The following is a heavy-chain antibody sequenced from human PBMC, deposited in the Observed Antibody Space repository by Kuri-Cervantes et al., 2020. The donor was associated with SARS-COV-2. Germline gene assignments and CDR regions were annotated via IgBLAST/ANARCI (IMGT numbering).Heavy chain of an antibody. J-gene: IGHJ5*02. Sequence: SLKISCAASGFTFDDYAMHWVRQAPGKGLEWVSGISWNSGSIGYADSVKGRFTISRDNAKNPLYLQMNSLRAEDTALYYCAKDRMVQGVIRGTAFDPWGQGTLVTVSS. D-gene: IGHD3-10*01. V-gene: IGHV3-9*01. CDR3: AKDRMVQGVIRGTAFDP. CDR1: GFTFDDYA. CDR2: ISWNSGSI.